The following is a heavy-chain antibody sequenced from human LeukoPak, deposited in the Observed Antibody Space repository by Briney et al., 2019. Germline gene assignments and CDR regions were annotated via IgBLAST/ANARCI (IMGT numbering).Heavy chain of an antibody. V-gene: IGHV1-2*02. J-gene: IGHJ6*03. D-gene: IGHD3-10*01. CDR2: IHPNSGGT. Sequence: ASVKVSCKASGYTFTGYYLHWVRQAPGQGLEWMRWIHPNSGGTKFAQKFQGRVTMTWDTSISTAYMELSSLRSDDTAVYYCATRGAMIYHYYYYYMDVWGKGTTVTVSS. CDR3: ATRGAMIYHYYYYYMDV. CDR1: GYTFTGYY.